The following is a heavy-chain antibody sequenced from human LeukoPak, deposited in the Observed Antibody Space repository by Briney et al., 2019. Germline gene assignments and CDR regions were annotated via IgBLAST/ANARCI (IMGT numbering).Heavy chain of an antibody. CDR1: GFTFSSSS. CDR3: VTMMPPPHRWMDV. CDR2: ISSDSRYI. Sequence: PGGSLRLSCAASGFTFSSSSMNWVRQAPGKGLEWVSTISSDSRYIYDADSVKGRFTISRDNAKNSVYLQMNSLRAEDTAVYYCVTMMPPPHRWMDVWAQETTVTVSS. J-gene: IGHJ6*01. D-gene: IGHD4-23*01. V-gene: IGHV3-21*01.